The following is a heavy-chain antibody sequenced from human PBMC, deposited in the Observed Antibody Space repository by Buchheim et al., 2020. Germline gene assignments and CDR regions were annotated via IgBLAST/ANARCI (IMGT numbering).Heavy chain of an antibody. J-gene: IGHJ5*02. CDR1: GFTFSSYA. Sequence: EVQLLESGGGLVQPGGSLRLSCAASGFTFSSYAMSWVRQAPGKGLEWVSAISGSGGSTYYADSVKGRFTISRDNSKNTLYMQMNSLRAEDTAVYYCAKATTLTRSSSYLWFDPWGQGTL. CDR3: AKATTLTRSSSYLWFDP. CDR2: ISGSGGST. V-gene: IGHV3-23*01. D-gene: IGHD6-6*01.